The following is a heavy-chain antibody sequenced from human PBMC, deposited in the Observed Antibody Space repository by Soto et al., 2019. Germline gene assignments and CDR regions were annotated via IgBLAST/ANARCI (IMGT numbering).Heavy chain of an antibody. D-gene: IGHD3-3*02. CDR1: GDSFRNFD. Sequence: QVQLVQPGAEVRKPGASVKVSCKASGDSFRNFDFNWVRQPSGQGLEWIGWMRADSGDTGHAQKFQGRVTMTRDTSMSTAYMELSSLRVEDTAVYYCARYIFGQGFKAWGQGILVFVSS. V-gene: IGHV1-8*01. J-gene: IGHJ5*02. CDR3: ARYIFGQGFKA. CDR2: MRADSGDT.